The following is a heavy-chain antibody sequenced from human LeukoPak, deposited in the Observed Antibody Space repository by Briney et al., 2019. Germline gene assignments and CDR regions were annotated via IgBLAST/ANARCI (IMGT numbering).Heavy chain of an antibody. CDR2: IWYDGSNK. J-gene: IGHJ4*02. D-gene: IGHD2-21*02. CDR3: ARTENYCGGDCYIDY. Sequence: GGSLRLSCAASGFTFSSYGMHWVRQAPGKGLEWVAVIWYDGSNKYYADSVKGRSTISRDNSKNTLYLQMNSLRAEDTAVYYCARTENYCGGDCYIDYWGQGTLVTVSS. V-gene: IGHV3-33*01. CDR1: GFTFSSYG.